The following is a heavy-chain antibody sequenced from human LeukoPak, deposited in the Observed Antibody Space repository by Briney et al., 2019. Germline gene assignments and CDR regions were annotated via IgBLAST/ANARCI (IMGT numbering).Heavy chain of an antibody. V-gene: IGHV1-2*02. CDR1: GYTFTGYY. CDR3: ARTGVAVAGRNFDY. Sequence: ASVKVSCKASGYTFTGYYMHWVRQAPGQGLEWMGWINPNSGGTNYAQKLQGRVTMTRDTSISTAYMELSRLRSDDTAVYYCARTGVAVAGRNFDYWGQGTLVTVSS. CDR2: INPNSGGT. D-gene: IGHD6-19*01. J-gene: IGHJ4*02.